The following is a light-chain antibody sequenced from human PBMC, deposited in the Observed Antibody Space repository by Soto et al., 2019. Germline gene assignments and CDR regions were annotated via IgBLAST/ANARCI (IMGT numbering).Light chain of an antibody. J-gene: IGKJ4*01. CDR2: GAS. CDR1: QSVSSL. V-gene: IGKV3-20*01. CDR3: EYYGTSIT. Sequence: EIVLTQSPGPLSLSPGARATLSCRASQSVSSLLAWHQQKPGQAPRLLICGASSRATGIPPRFSGSGSGTDFPLTFSRLEPEDFAVYYCEYYGTSITFGGGTKVDIK.